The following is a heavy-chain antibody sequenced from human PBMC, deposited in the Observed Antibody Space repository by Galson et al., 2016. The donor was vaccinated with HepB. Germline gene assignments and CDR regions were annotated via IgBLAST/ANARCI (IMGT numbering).Heavy chain of an antibody. D-gene: IGHD3-22*01. CDR3: AKDRADYSETSGGY. V-gene: IGHV3-53*01. J-gene: IGHJ4*02. CDR2: IYNDGDT. CDR1: GLIVRSNF. Sequence: SLKLSCAAPGLIVRSNFMTWVRQGPGKGLEWVATIYNDGDTFYADPVKGRFTISRDNSKNTLYLQMSSLRAEDTAIYYCAKDRADYSETSGGYWGQGTLVTVSS.